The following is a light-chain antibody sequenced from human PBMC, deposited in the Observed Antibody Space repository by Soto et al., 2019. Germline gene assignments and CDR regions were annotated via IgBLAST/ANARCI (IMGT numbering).Light chain of an antibody. Sequence: DIQMTQSPSPLSGSVGDRVTITCRASQTISSWLAWYQQKPGKAPKLLIYKASTLKSGVPSRFSGSGSGTEFTLTISSLQPDDFETYYCQHYNSYSEAFGQGTKVELK. CDR1: QTISSW. V-gene: IGKV1-5*03. CDR2: KAS. CDR3: QHYNSYSEA. J-gene: IGKJ1*01.